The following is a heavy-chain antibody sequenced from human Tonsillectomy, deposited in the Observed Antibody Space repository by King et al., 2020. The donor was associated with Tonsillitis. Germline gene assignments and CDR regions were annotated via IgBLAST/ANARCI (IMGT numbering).Heavy chain of an antibody. CDR3: ARDIGYSGYDGAFNI. D-gene: IGHD5-12*01. J-gene: IGHJ3*02. CDR1: GYTFTGYY. Sequence: QLVQSGAEVKKPGASVKVSCKASGYTFTGYYIHWVRQAPGQGLEWMGWIHPNSGGTNYAQRFQGRVTMTRDTSIRIAYMELSRLRSDDTAVYYCARDIGYSGYDGAFNIWGQGTMVTVSS. CDR2: IHPNSGGT. V-gene: IGHV1-2*02.